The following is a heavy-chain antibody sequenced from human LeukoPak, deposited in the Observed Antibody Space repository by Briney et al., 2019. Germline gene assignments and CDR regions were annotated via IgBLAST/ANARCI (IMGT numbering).Heavy chain of an antibody. CDR2: INPSGGST. V-gene: IGHV1-46*01. J-gene: IGHJ4*02. CDR3: ASSIPGY. CDR1: GYTFTSYY. D-gene: IGHD2-2*02. Sequence: ASVKVSCKASGYTFTSYYMHWVRQAPGQGLEWMGIINPSGGSTSYAQKFQGRVTMTRDTSISTAYMELSRLRSDDTAVYYCASSIPGYWGQGTLVTVSS.